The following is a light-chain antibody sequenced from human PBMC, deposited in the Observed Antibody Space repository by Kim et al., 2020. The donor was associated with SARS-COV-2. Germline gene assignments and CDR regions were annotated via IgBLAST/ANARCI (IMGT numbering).Light chain of an antibody. V-gene: IGKV1-27*01. CDR3: QSYDSAPLT. CDR1: QRINGH. CDR2: AAD. J-gene: IGKJ4*01. Sequence: PSSGDRVTTPSRGSQRINGHLVWYQQRPGKVPPLLIYAADTLQSGVPSRFSGAGFGTDVSLTITSLQPEDVGTYYCQSYDSAPLTFGGGTKVDIK.